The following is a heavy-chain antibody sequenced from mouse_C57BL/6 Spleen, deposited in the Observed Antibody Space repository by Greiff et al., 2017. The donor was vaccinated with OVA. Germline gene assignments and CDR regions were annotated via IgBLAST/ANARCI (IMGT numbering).Heavy chain of an antibody. V-gene: IGHV1-50*01. Sequence: QVQLQQPGAELVKPGASVKLSCKASGYTFTSYWMQWVKQRPGQGLEWIGEIDPSDSYTNYNHKFKGKATLTVDTSSSTAYMQLSSLTSEDSAVYYCARAVVARGWYFDVWGTGTTVTVSS. CDR1: GYTFTSYW. J-gene: IGHJ1*03. CDR3: ARAVVARGWYFDV. D-gene: IGHD1-1*01. CDR2: IDPSDSYT.